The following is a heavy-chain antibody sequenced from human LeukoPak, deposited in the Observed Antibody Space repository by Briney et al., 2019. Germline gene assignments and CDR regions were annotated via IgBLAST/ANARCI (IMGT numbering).Heavy chain of an antibody. Sequence: GGSLRLSCAASGFTFSSYAMHWVRQAPGKGLEWVAVISYDGSNKYYADSVKGRLTISRDNSKNTLYLQMNSLRAEDTAVYYCARSDLGEAFDYWGQGTLVTVSS. D-gene: IGHD3-10*01. J-gene: IGHJ4*02. CDR2: ISYDGSNK. CDR1: GFTFSSYA. V-gene: IGHV3-30*04. CDR3: ARSDLGEAFDY.